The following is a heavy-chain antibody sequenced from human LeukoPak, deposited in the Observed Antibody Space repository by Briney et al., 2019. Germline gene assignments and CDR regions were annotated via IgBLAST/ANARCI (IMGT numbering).Heavy chain of an antibody. CDR3: SRRFDC. J-gene: IGHJ4*02. Sequence: GESLRLSCAASGFTFSDYSMNWVRQAPGKGLEWVSYIDGSGDTIYYADSVKGRFTISRDNAKNSLDLQMNCLRDEDTAVYYCSRRFDCWGQGTLVTVSS. CDR2: IDGSGDTI. V-gene: IGHV3-48*02. CDR1: GFTFSDYS.